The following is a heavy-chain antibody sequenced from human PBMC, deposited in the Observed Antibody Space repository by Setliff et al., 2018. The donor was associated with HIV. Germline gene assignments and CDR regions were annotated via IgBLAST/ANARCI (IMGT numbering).Heavy chain of an antibody. Sequence: ASVKVSCKASGYTFTSYGISWARQAPGQGLEWMGWINAYNGNTNFAQKLQGRVTMTSDTSTSTAYLELRSLSSDDTAVYYCARDNEAIGWFGDRPDHILLFWGQGTMVTVSS. D-gene: IGHD3-10*01. CDR1: GYTFTSYG. CDR3: ARDNEAIGWFGDRPDHILLF. V-gene: IGHV1-18*01. J-gene: IGHJ3*01. CDR2: INAYNGNT.